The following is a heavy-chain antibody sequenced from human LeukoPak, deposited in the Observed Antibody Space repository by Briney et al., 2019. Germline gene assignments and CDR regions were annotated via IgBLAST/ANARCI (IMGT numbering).Heavy chain of an antibody. CDR2: IYYSGST. Sequence: SQTPSLTCTVSGGSSSSGDYYWSWIRQSPGKGLEWIGYIYYSGSTYYNPSLKSRVTISVDTSKNQFSLKLSSVTAADTAVYYCARATSPIVVVPAAIIFDYWGQGTLVTVSS. J-gene: IGHJ4*02. CDR3: ARATSPIVVVPAAIIFDY. CDR1: GGSSSSGDYY. D-gene: IGHD2-2*01. V-gene: IGHV4-30-4*01.